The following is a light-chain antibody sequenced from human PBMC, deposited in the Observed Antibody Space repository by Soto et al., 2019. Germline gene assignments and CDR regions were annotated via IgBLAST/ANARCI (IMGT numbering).Light chain of an antibody. CDR3: QQSDT. CDR1: QSVNRY. Sequence: EVVLTQSPATLSLSPGERATLSCRASQSVNRYLAWYQQKPGQAPRLLIFGASSRATGIPDRFSGSGSGTEFTLTISRLEPEDFAVYYCQQSDTFGQGTRLEN. CDR2: GAS. V-gene: IGKV3-20*01. J-gene: IGKJ5*01.